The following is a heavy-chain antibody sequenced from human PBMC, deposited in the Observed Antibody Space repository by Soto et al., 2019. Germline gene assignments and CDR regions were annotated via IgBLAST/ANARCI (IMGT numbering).Heavy chain of an antibody. Sequence: QVQLVESGGGVVQPGRSLRLSCAASGFTFSSYGMHWVRQAPGKGLEWVALISSDGSNKYYADSVKGRFTISRDNSKNTLYLQMNTLRAEDTAVYYCAKVRADYYYGSGPFAYWGQGTLVTVS. J-gene: IGHJ4*02. D-gene: IGHD3-10*01. CDR1: GFTFSSYG. CDR2: ISSDGSNK. CDR3: AKVRADYYYGSGPFAY. V-gene: IGHV3-30*18.